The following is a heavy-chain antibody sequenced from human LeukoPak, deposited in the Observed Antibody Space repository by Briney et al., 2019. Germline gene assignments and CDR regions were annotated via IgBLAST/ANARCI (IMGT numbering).Heavy chain of an antibody. CDR1: GFTFSSYA. CDR3: AKAPEYQYYFDY. Sequence: GGSLRLSCAASGFTFSSYAMSWVRQAPGKGLERVSAISGSGGSTYYADSVKGRFTISRDNSKNTLYLQMNSLRAEDTAVYYCAKAPEYQYYFDYWGQGTLVTVSS. V-gene: IGHV3-23*01. D-gene: IGHD2-2*01. CDR2: ISGSGGST. J-gene: IGHJ4*02.